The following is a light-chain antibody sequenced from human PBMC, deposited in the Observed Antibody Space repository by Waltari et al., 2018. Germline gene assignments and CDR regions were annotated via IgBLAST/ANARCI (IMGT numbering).Light chain of an antibody. CDR2: DAS. CDR3: QQSRNWPLT. V-gene: IGKV3-11*01. J-gene: IGKJ4*01. Sequence: EIVLTQSPATLSLSPGERATLSCGASQSVSSYLAWYQQKPGQAPRLLIYDASNGATGIPVRFSGSGSGTDFTLTISSLEPEDSAVYYCQQSRNWPLTFGGGTKVEIK. CDR1: QSVSSY.